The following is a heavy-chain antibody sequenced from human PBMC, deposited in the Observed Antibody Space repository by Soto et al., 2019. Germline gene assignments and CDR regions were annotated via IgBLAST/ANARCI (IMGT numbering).Heavy chain of an antibody. CDR3: AKYNFLSGSHDAFNI. J-gene: IGHJ3*02. Sequence: GGSLRLSCAASEFTFSSYPRSWVRQAPEKGLEWVSAISGSGGSTYYADSVKGRFTISRDNSKNTLYLQMNSLRAEDTVVYYCAKYNFLSGSHDAFNIWGQGTKVTVSS. CDR1: EFTFSSYP. CDR2: ISGSGGST. D-gene: IGHD3-3*01. V-gene: IGHV3-23*01.